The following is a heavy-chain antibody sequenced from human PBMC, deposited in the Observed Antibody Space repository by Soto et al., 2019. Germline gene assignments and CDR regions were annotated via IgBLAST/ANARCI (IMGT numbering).Heavy chain of an antibody. V-gene: IGHV3-30*18. CDR2: ISSDGSNK. CDR3: AKDGYTYGSADF. Sequence: GGSLRLSCAASGFTFSNYGMHWVRQAPGKGLEWVALISSDGSNKYYADSVKGRFTISRDNSKNTLYLQMKSLRAEDTAVYYCAKDGYTYGSADFWGQGTLVTVSS. D-gene: IGHD5-18*01. J-gene: IGHJ4*02. CDR1: GFTFSNYG.